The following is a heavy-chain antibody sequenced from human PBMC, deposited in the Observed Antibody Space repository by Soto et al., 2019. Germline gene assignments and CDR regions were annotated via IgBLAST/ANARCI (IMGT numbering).Heavy chain of an antibody. V-gene: IGHV3-23*01. CDR3: AEGRGYCSSTSGYVGSDY. CDR1: GFTFSSYA. Sequence: EVQLLESGGGLVQPGGSLRLSCAASGFTFSSYAMSWVRQAPGKGLEWVSAISGSGGSTYYADSVKGRFTISRDHSKTTLYLRRTSLTAEDTAVYYCAEGRGYCSSTSGYVGSDYWGQGTLVTVSS. CDR2: ISGSGGST. J-gene: IGHJ4*02. D-gene: IGHD2-2*01.